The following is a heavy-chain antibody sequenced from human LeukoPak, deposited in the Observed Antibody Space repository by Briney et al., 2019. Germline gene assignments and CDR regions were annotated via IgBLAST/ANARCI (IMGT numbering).Heavy chain of an antibody. J-gene: IGHJ6*03. CDR3: ARGDYYYMDV. V-gene: IGHV4-4*02. Sequence: SETLSLTCAVSGGSISSSKWWSWVRQPPGKGLEWIGEISHSGRTNYNPSLKSRVTISVDTSKNQFSLQLRSVTAADTAIYYCARGDYYYMDVWGKGTTVTIPS. CDR1: GGSISSSKW. D-gene: IGHD3-16*01. CDR2: ISHSGRT.